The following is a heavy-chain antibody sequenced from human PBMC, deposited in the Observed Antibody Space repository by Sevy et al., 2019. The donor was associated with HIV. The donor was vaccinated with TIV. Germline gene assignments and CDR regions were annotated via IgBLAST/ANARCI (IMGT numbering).Heavy chain of an antibody. CDR1: GFTFSSDS. J-gene: IGHJ4*02. D-gene: IGHD1-1*01. CDR2: ISSLSNYI. CDR3: ARAGNWPYFDY. V-gene: IGHV3-21*01. Sequence: GGSLRLSCAASGFTFSSDSFHWVRQAPGKGLEWVSSISSLSNYIYYSDSMKGRFTISRDNAKNSLYLHMSSLRADDTAVYYCARAGNWPYFDYWGQGTLVTVSS.